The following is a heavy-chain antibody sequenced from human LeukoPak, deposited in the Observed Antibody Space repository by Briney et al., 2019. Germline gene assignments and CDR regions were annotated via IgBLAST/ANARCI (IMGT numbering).Heavy chain of an antibody. J-gene: IGHJ4*02. Sequence: SETLSFTCTVSGGSISSGDYYWSWLRQPPGKILEWIGNIYYSGNTYYIPSLISRVTIKLATSNNQFPLSLSSVTTADTSWSYCARDRAPYGSIFDYWGQGTLVTVSS. V-gene: IGHV4-30-4*01. CDR3: ARDRAPYGSIFDY. CDR1: GGSISSGDYY. D-gene: IGHD3-10*01. CDR2: IYYSGNT.